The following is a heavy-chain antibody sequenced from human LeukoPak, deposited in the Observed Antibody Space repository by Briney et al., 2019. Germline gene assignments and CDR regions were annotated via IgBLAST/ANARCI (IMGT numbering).Heavy chain of an antibody. D-gene: IGHD2-8*02. J-gene: IGHJ4*02. V-gene: IGHV3-15*01. CDR1: GFRFSDAW. CDR3: AKDVPLTGGRSLLY. CDR2: IKGKAGGETT. Sequence: GGSLRLSCAAPGFRFSDAWMTWVRQAPGKGLEWVGLIKGKAGGETTHYAAPVKGRFTISRDDSRNTLYLQMNSLKTEDTALYYCAKDVPLTGGRSLLYWGQGTLVSVSS.